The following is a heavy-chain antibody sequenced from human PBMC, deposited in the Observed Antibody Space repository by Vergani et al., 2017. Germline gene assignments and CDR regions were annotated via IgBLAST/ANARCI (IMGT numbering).Heavy chain of an antibody. V-gene: IGHV5-51*01. J-gene: IGHJ6*02. CDR2: IYPGDSDT. D-gene: IGHD2-2*01. CDR1: GYSFTSYW. CDR3: ASASRNLLSTDYYYYGMDV. Sequence: EVQLVQSGAEVKKPGESLKISCKGSGYSFTSYWIGWVRQMPGKGLEWMGIIYPGDSDTRYSPSFQGQVTISADKSISTAYLQWSSLKASDTAMYYCASASRNLLSTDYYYYGMDVWGQGTTVTVSS.